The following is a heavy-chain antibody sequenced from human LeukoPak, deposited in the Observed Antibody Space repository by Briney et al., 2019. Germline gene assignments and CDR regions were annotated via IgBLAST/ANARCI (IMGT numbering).Heavy chain of an antibody. Sequence: PSETLSLTCTVSGGSISSSSYYWGWIRQPPGKGLEWIGSIYYSGSTYYNPSLKSRVTISVDTSKNQFSLKLSSVTAADTAVYYCARGFCTNGVCYFFGWWFDPWGQGTLVTVSS. CDR2: IYYSGST. J-gene: IGHJ5*02. CDR1: GGSISSSSYY. CDR3: ARGFCTNGVCYFFGWWFDP. V-gene: IGHV4-39*07. D-gene: IGHD2-8*01.